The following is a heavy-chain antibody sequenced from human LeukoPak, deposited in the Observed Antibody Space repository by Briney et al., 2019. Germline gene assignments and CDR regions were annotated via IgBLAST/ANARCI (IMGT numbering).Heavy chain of an antibody. D-gene: IGHD5-12*01. CDR3: ASQTSGYSGYSSHY. V-gene: IGHV3-23*01. Sequence: GGALKLSCAASGFTFSSYAMSWVRQAPGKGLDWVSAISASGGSTSYADSVKGRFTISRDNSKNTLYLQMNSLRAVDTAVYYCASQTSGYSGYSSHYWGQGTLVTVSS. J-gene: IGHJ4*02. CDR1: GFTFSSYA. CDR2: ISASGGST.